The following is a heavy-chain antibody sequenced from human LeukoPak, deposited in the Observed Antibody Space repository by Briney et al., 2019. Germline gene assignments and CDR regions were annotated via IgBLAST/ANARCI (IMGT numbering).Heavy chain of an antibody. J-gene: IGHJ4*02. CDR2: IKSKTDGGTT. V-gene: IGHV3-15*01. CDR3: TTDPLVVPAAMPNYYFDY. D-gene: IGHD2-2*01. CDR1: GFTFSNAW. Sequence: GGSLRLSCAASGFTFSNAWMSWVRQAPGKGLEWVGRIKSKTDGGTTGYAAPVKGRFTISRDDSKNTLYLQMNSLKTEDTAVYYCTTDPLVVPAAMPNYYFDYWGQGTLVTVSS.